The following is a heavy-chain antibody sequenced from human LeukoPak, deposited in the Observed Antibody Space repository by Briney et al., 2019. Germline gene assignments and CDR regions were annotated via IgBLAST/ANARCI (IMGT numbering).Heavy chain of an antibody. CDR1: GGSNSSYY. V-gene: IGHV4-4*09. J-gene: IGHJ3*02. CDR3: ARHYDFWSGPSAFDI. Sequence: SETLSLTCTVSGGSNSSYYWSWIRQPPGKGLEWIGYIYTSGSTNYNPSLKSRVTISVDTSKNQFSLKLSSVTAADTAVYYCARHYDFWSGPSAFDIWGQGTMVTVSS. CDR2: IYTSGST. D-gene: IGHD3-3*01.